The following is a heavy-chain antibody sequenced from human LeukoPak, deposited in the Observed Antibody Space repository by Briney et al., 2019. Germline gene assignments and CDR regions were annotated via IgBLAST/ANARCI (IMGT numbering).Heavy chain of an antibody. Sequence: PGRSLSLSCAASGFTFSSHGMHWVRQATGKGLEWVALISYDGNSKHYADSVKGRFTVSRDTSKNTHYLEMSGLRTEDTALYYCARDISWSFDYWGQGTLVTVSS. CDR1: GFTFSSHG. CDR2: ISYDGNSK. J-gene: IGHJ4*02. CDR3: ARDISWSFDY. D-gene: IGHD1-14*01. V-gene: IGHV3-30*03.